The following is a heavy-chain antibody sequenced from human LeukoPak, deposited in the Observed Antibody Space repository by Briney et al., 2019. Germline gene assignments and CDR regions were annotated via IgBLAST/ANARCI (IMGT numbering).Heavy chain of an antibody. CDR2: ISSSGSTI. CDR3: ARVRYSSADY. CDR1: GFTFSSYE. J-gene: IGHJ4*02. D-gene: IGHD6-19*01. Sequence: QAGGSLRLSCAASGFTFSSYEMNWVRQAPGKGLEWVSYISSSGSTIYYADSVKGRFTISRDNAKNSLYLQMNSLSAEDTAVYYCARVRYSSADYWGQGTLVTVSS. V-gene: IGHV3-48*03.